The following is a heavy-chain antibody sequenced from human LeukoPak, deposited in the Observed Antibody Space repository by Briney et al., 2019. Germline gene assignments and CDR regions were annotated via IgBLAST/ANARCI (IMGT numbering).Heavy chain of an antibody. J-gene: IGHJ4*02. Sequence: GGSLRLSCAASGFTFDDYAMHWVRQAPGKGLEWVSGISWNSGSIGYADSVKGRFTISRDNAKNSLYLQMNSLRAEDTALYYCAKDRTRGYSYGHPHYWGQGTLVTVSS. CDR1: GFTFDDYA. D-gene: IGHD5-18*01. CDR2: ISWNSGSI. V-gene: IGHV3-9*01. CDR3: AKDRTRGYSYGHPHY.